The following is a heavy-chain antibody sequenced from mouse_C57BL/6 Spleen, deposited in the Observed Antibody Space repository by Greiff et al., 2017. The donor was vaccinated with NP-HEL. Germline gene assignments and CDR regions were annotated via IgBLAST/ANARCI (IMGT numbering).Heavy chain of an antibody. CDR2: IDPSDSYT. Sequence: QVQLQQPGAELVMPGASVKLSCKASGSTFTSYWMHWVKQRPGQGLEWIGEIDPSDSYTNYNQKFKGKSTLTVDKSSSTAYMQLSSLTSEDSAVYYCARWDGAMDYWGQGTSVTVSS. CDR3: ARWDGAMDY. J-gene: IGHJ4*01. V-gene: IGHV1-69*01. D-gene: IGHD2-3*01. CDR1: GSTFTSYW.